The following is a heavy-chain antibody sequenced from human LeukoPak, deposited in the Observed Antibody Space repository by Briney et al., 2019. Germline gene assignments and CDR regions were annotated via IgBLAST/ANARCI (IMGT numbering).Heavy chain of an antibody. CDR1: GGSISSDYW. Sequence: PSGTLSLTCAVSGGSISSDYWWSWVRQPPGEGLEWVGEIFRSGSANYSPSLKSRVTISVDKSKNQFSLNLNSVTAADTAVYYCARNPRNGHTFDYWGQGTLVTVSS. J-gene: IGHJ4*02. CDR2: IFRSGSA. CDR3: ARNPRNGHTFDY. D-gene: IGHD5-24*01. V-gene: IGHV4-4*02.